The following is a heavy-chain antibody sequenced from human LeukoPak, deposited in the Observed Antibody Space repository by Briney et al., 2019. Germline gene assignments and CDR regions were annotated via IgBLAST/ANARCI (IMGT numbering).Heavy chain of an antibody. V-gene: IGHV4-4*09. CDR1: GGPISSYY. J-gene: IGHJ4*02. CDR2: IYSSGST. D-gene: IGHD6-13*01. Sequence: SETLSLTCTVSGGPISSYYWSWIRQPPGKGLEWIGYIYSSGSTNYNPSLKSRVTISVDTSKNQFSLKLSSVTAADTAVYYCARHRQSRHSSSWAFDYWGQGTLVTVSS. CDR3: ARHRQSRHSSSWAFDY.